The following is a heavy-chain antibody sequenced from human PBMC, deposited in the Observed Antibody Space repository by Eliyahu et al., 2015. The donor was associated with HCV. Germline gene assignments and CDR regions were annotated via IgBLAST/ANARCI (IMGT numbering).Heavy chain of an antibody. J-gene: IGHJ4*02. Sequence: QVQLVQCGAEVQKPGASXKVSXESSGXTXTDYYXHWMRQAXGQGLEWMGWINPNNGGAFYAQNFKGRVTLTRDTSITTVYMELSNLRSDDTAVYYCVLNYYGSGIFYNYFDYWGQGTLVTVSS. CDR3: VLNYYGSGIFYNYFDY. CDR1: GXTXTDYY. CDR2: INPNNGGA. D-gene: IGHD3-10*01. V-gene: IGHV1-2*02.